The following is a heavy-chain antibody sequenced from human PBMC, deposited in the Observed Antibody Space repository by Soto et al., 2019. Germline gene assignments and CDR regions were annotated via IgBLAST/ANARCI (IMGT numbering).Heavy chain of an antibody. CDR2: NYYSGDT. CDR1: GGSMNSYY. CDR3: ARDRNKLWKNDAFDI. V-gene: IGHV4-59*01. D-gene: IGHD3-3*01. J-gene: IGHJ3*02. Sequence: QVQLHESGPGLVKPSETLSLTCSVSGGSMNSYYWSWIRQSPGKGLEWLGYNYYSGDTKYNPSLQSRISISVDTTKNHFSLRLTSVTAADTAVYYCARDRNKLWKNDAFDIWGQGTMVTVSS.